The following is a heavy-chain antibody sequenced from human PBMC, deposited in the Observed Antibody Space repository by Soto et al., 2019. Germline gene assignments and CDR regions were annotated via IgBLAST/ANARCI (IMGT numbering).Heavy chain of an antibody. Sequence: SETLSLTCAVSGGSISNYYWSWIRQPAGKGLEWIGRFYASGHTNYNPSLKSRVTMSLDISKNQFSLRLSSVTAADTAVYYCARGNQVAMSDYWGQGTLVTVSS. CDR2: FYASGHT. J-gene: IGHJ4*02. CDR1: GGSISNYY. V-gene: IGHV4-4*07. CDR3: ARGNQVAMSDY.